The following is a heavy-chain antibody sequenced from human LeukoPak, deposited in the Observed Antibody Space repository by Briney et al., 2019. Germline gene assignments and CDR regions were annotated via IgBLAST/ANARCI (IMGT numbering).Heavy chain of an antibody. CDR1: GFTFSSYC. V-gene: IGHV3-7*03. Sequence: PGGSLRLSCAASGFTFSSYCMSWVRQAPGKGLQWVAGIKHDGSRNYYADSVKGRFTISRDNAKYSVCLQMNSLRAEDTAMYYWARAAYDSSSDGWGQGT. CDR3: ARAAYDSSSDG. D-gene: IGHD6-6*01. CDR2: IKHDGSRN. J-gene: IGHJ4*02.